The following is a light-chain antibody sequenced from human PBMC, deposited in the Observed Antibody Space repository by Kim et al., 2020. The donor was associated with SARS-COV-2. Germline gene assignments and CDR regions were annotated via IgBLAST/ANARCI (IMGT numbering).Light chain of an antibody. CDR3: QVWDSSSVV. Sequence: SSELTQPPSVSVAPGKTARITCGGNNIGSKSVHWYQQKPGQAPVLVIYYDSDRPSGIPERFSGSNSGNTATLTISRVEAGDEADYYCQVWDSSSVVFGGGTQPTVL. CDR1: NIGSKS. V-gene: IGLV3-21*04. CDR2: YDS. J-gene: IGLJ2*01.